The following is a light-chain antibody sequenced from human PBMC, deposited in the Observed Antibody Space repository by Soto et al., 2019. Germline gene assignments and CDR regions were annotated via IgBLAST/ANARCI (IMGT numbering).Light chain of an antibody. CDR3: QQYGPSPLT. J-gene: IGKJ1*01. V-gene: IGKV3-20*01. CDR2: ATS. CDR1: QSIYSDY. Sequence: EIVLTQSPDTLSFSPGERATLSCRTSQSIYSDYLAWYQQRPGQAPRLLIYATSNRATGIPDRFSGSGSGTDFTLTISRLEPEDFAVYFCQQYGPSPLTFGQGTKVEIK.